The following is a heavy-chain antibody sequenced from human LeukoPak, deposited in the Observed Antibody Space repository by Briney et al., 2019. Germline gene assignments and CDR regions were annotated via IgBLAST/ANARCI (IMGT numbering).Heavy chain of an antibody. CDR1: GFTFSSYW. J-gene: IGHJ4*02. V-gene: IGHV3-7*01. CDR2: IKQDGSEK. Sequence: PGGSLRLSCAASGFTFSSYWMSWVRQAPGKGLEWVANIKQDGSEKYYVDSVKGRFTISRDNAKNSLYLQMNSLRAEDTAAYYCARVFNRVVVVAANSPFDYWGQGTLVTVSS. CDR3: ARVFNRVVVVAANSPFDY. D-gene: IGHD2-15*01.